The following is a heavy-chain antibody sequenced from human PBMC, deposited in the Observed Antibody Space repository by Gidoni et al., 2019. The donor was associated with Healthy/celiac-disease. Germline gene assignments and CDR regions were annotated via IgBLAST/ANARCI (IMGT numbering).Heavy chain of an antibody. J-gene: IGHJ4*02. CDR1: GFTFSSYA. CDR2: IRGSGGST. Sequence: EVQLLESGGGLVQPGGSLRLSCAASGFTFSSYAMGWVRQAPGKGLEWVSAIRGSGGSTYYADSVKGRFTISRDNSKNTLYLQMNSLRAEDTAVYYCANQNLHYYDSSGYSDYWGQGTLVTVSS. CDR3: ANQNLHYYDSSGYSDY. V-gene: IGHV3-23*01. D-gene: IGHD3-22*01.